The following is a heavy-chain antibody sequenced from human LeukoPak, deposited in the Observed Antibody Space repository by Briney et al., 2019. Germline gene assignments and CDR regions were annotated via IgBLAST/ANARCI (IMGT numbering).Heavy chain of an antibody. V-gene: IGHV3-21*01. J-gene: IGHJ4*02. Sequence: GGSLRLSCAASGFTFRNHWMHWVRQAPGKGLEWVSSISPSSNYIKYGDSLKGRITISRDNAKNSLYLQINSLRAEDTAVYYCARVDPVVAETYFDYWGQGTLVTVSS. CDR3: ARVDPVVAETYFDY. D-gene: IGHD2-15*01. CDR1: GFTFRNHW. CDR2: ISPSSNYI.